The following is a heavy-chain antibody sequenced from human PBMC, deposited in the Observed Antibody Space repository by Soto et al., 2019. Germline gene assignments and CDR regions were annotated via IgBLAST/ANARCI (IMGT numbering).Heavy chain of an antibody. CDR3: ARVTGGWLRLPLGY. D-gene: IGHD5-12*01. CDR1: GYTFIGYY. V-gene: IGHV1-2*02. J-gene: IGHJ4*02. CDR2: INPNSGGT. Sequence: ASVKVSCKASGYTFIGYYIHWVRQAPGQGLEWMGWINPNSGGTNYAQKVQGRVTMTRDTSISTAYMELSRLRSDDTAAYYCARVTGGWLRLPLGYWGQGTLVTVSS.